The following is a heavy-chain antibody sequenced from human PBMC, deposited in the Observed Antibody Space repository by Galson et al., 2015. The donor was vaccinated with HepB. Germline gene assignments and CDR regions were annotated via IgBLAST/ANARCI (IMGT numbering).Heavy chain of an antibody. V-gene: IGHV1-69*01. Sequence: QSGAEVKKPGSSVKVSCKASGGTFSTYAFGWVRQAPGQGLEWMGGIIPLFGTTNYAQKFQGRVTITADESTSTAYMELSSLRSEDTAVYYCARESRAAGYNSFDYWGQGTLVTVSA. CDR3: ARESRAAGYNSFDY. D-gene: IGHD5-24*01. CDR1: GGTFSTYA. J-gene: IGHJ4*02. CDR2: IIPLFGTT.